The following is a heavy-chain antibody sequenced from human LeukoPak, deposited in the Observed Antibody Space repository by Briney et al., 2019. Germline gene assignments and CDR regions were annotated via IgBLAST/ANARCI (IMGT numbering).Heavy chain of an antibody. Sequence: ASVKVSCKASGYTFTSYGISWVRQAPGQGLEWMGWISAYNGNTNYAQKLQGRVTMTRNTSISTAYMELSSLRSEDTAVYYCARIGQRGGVGFDLWGRGTLVTVSS. V-gene: IGHV1-18*01. CDR1: GYTFTSYG. D-gene: IGHD3-16*01. CDR3: ARIGQRGGVGFDL. CDR2: ISAYNGNT. J-gene: IGHJ2*01.